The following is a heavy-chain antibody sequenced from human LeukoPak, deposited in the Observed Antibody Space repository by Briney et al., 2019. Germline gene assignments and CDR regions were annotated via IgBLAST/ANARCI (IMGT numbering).Heavy chain of an antibody. J-gene: IGHJ4*02. D-gene: IGHD2-2*01. Sequence: ASVKVSCKASGYTFTGYYMHWVRQAPGQWLEWMGWINPNSGGTNYAQKFQGRVTMTRDTSISTAYMELSRLRSDDTAVYYCARGGGYCSSTSCHYSDYWGQGTLVTVSS. V-gene: IGHV1-2*02. CDR2: INPNSGGT. CDR3: ARGGGYCSSTSCHYSDY. CDR1: GYTFTGYY.